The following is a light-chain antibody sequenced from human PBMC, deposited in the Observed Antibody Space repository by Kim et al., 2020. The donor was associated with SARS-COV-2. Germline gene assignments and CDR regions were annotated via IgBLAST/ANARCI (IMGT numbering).Light chain of an antibody. V-gene: IGLV2-8*01. CDR1: NSVVRGYND. J-gene: IGLJ1*01. CDR2: EVS. Sequence: QSGRRCCTGTNSVVRGYNDDSWYHQYPGTAPKLIIYEVSKRPSGVPDRFSGSKSGKTASLTVSGLQAEDEADYYCSSRAGTYLLHVFGTGTKVTVL. CDR3: SSRAGTYLLHV.